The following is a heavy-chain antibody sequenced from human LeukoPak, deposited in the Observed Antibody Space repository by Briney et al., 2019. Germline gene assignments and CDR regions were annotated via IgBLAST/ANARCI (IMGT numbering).Heavy chain of an antibody. CDR3: ARERLWRITMVRGVTDY. CDR2: ISSSSSYI. Sequence: PGGSLRLSCAASGFTFSSYSMNWVRQAPGKGLEWVSSISSSSSYIYYADSVKGRFTISRDNAKNSLYLQMNSLRAEDTAVYYCARERLWRITMVRGVTDYWGQGTLVTVSS. CDR1: GFTFSSYS. J-gene: IGHJ4*02. D-gene: IGHD3-10*01. V-gene: IGHV3-21*01.